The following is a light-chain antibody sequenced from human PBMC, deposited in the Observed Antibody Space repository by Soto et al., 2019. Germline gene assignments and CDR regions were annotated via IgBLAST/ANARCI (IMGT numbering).Light chain of an antibody. V-gene: IGLV8-61*01. CDR2: STN. CDR3: VMYMGSGISV. CDR1: SGSVSTSYF. J-gene: IGLJ2*01. Sequence: QAVVTQEPSFSVSPGGTVTLTCGLSSGSVSTSYFPSWYQQTPGQPPRTLIYSTNTRSSGVPDRFSGSILGNKAALTITGAHADDEADYYCVMYMGSGISVFGGGTKLTVL.